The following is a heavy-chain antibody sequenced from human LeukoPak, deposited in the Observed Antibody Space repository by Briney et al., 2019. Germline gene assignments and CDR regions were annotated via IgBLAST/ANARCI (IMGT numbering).Heavy chain of an antibody. Sequence: ASVKVSCKASGYTFTSYYMHWVRQAPGQGLEWMGIINPSGGSTSYAQKFQGRVTITADKSTSTAYMELSSLRSEDTAVYYCAEHYYDSSGYLDYWGQGTLVTVSS. CDR2: INPSGGST. D-gene: IGHD3-22*01. CDR3: AEHYYDSSGYLDY. CDR1: GYTFTSYY. V-gene: IGHV1-46*01. J-gene: IGHJ4*02.